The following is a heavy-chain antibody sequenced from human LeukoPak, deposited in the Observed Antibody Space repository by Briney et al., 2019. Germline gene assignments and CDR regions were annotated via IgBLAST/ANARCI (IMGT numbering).Heavy chain of an antibody. CDR1: GFTFSSYN. CDR3: ARDLYYYDTSGYFY. D-gene: IGHD3-22*01. J-gene: IGHJ4*02. V-gene: IGHV3-21*01. Sequence: PGGSLRLSCAASGFTFSSYNMNWVRQAPGKGLKWVSSISSSSSYIYYADSVKGRFTISRDNAKNSLYLQMNSLRAEDTAVYYRARDLYYYDTSGYFYWGQGTLVTVSS. CDR2: ISSSSSYI.